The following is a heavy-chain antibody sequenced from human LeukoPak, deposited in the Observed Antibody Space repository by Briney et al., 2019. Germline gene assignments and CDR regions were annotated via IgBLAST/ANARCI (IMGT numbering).Heavy chain of an antibody. D-gene: IGHD3-9*01. J-gene: IGHJ4*02. CDR3: AKPVTYYDILTGYSYYFDY. CDR1: GFTFRTYE. CDR2: ISGSGSTI. V-gene: IGHV3-48*03. Sequence: PGGSLRLSCAGSGFTFRTYEMDWVRQAPGKGLEWISYISGSGSTIYYADSVKGRFTISRDNAKNSLYLQMNSLRAEDTAVYYCAKPVTYYDILTGYSYYFDYWGQGTLVTVPS.